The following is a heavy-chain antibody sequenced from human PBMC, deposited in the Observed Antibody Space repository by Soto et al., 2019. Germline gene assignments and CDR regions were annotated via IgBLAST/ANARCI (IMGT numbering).Heavy chain of an antibody. CDR2: IDYSGGT. J-gene: IGHJ5*02. CDR3: AKGVRGVPNWFDH. CDR1: GGSISNSANH. D-gene: IGHD3-10*01. V-gene: IGHV4-31*03. Sequence: QVQLQESGPGLVRPSQTLSLSCTVSGGSISNSANHWSWIRQHPGEGLEWIGYIDYSGGTYYSPSLKCRVTMSIDASKNQFSLKLSSVTAADTAVYYCAKGVRGVPNWFDHWGQGTLVTVSS.